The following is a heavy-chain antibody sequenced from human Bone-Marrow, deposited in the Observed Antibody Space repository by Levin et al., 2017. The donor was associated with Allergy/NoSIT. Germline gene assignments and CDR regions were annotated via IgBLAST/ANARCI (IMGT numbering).Heavy chain of an antibody. D-gene: IGHD2-8*01. J-gene: IGHJ5*02. Sequence: GGSLRLSCAASGFTFPNYWMSWVRQAPGKGLEWVANIKEDGSKKYYVDSVKGRFTISRDNAKNSLYLQMNSLRAEDTAIYYCARDVGQWGSWFDPWGQGTLVTVSS. V-gene: IGHV3-7*03. CDR1: GFTFPNYW. CDR2: IKEDGSKK. CDR3: ARDVGQWGSWFDP.